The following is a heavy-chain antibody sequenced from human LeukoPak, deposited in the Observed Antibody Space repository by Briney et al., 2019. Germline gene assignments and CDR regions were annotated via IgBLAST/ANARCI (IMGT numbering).Heavy chain of an antibody. CDR2: TYYSGST. Sequence: GSLRLSCAASGFTVSSNYMSWVRQAPGKGLEWIGSTYYSGSTYYNPSLKSRVTISVDTSKNQFSLKLSSVTAADTAVYYCAGGDWFDPWGQGTLVTVSS. CDR3: AGGDWFDP. CDR1: GFTVSSNY. J-gene: IGHJ5*02. V-gene: IGHV4-59*02. D-gene: IGHD3-10*01.